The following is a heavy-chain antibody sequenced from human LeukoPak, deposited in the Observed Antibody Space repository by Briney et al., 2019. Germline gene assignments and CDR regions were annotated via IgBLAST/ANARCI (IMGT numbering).Heavy chain of an antibody. CDR1: GCTFSSYA. D-gene: IGHD2-15*01. J-gene: IGHJ5*02. CDR3: ARGRVYFCGGSCFSRWFDP. Sequence: SVTVSCKASGCTFSSYAISWLRQAPGQGLEWMGGIIPIFGTANYAQKFQGRVTITADESTSTAYMELSSLRSEDTAVYYCARGRVYFCGGSCFSRWFDPWGQGTLVTVSS. CDR2: IIPIFGTA. V-gene: IGHV1-69*01.